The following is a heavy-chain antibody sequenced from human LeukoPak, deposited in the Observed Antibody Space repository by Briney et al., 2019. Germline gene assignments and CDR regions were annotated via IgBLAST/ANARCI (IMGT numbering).Heavy chain of an antibody. V-gene: IGHV1-69*13. D-gene: IGHD6-19*01. CDR1: GYTFTSYA. J-gene: IGHJ4*02. CDR3: ARDVRNGIAVAELDY. Sequence: ASVKVSCKASGYTFTSYAISWVRQAPGQGLEWMGGIIPIFGTANYAQKFQGRVTITADESTSTAYMELSSLRSEDTAVYYCARDVRNGIAVAELDYWGQGTPVTVSS. CDR2: IIPIFGTA.